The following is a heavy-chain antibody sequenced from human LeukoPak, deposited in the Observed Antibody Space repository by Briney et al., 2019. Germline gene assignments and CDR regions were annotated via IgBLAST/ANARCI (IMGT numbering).Heavy chain of an antibody. D-gene: IGHD1-14*01. Sequence: PGGSLRLSCTTSGLTFDDYAMRWVRQAPGKGLEWVFLISWDGGSTYYADSVKGRFTISRDNSKNSLYLQMNSLRAEDTALYYCAKDGGNMDVWGKGTTVTVSS. J-gene: IGHJ6*03. V-gene: IGHV3-43D*03. CDR2: ISWDGGST. CDR3: AKDGGNMDV. CDR1: GLTFDDYA.